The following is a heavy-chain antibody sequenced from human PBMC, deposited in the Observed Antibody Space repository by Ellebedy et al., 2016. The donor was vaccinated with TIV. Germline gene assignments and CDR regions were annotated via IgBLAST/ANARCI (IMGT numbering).Heavy chain of an antibody. CDR3: AADLSPLGGTEYFQH. CDR1: GFTFTSSA. J-gene: IGHJ1*01. V-gene: IGHV1-58*02. D-gene: IGHD3-16*01. Sequence: SVKVSCXASGFTFTSSAMQWVRQARGQRLEWIGWIVVGSGNTNYAQKFQERVTITRDMSTSTAYMELSSLRSEDTAVYYCAADLSPLGGTEYFQHWGQGTLVTVSS. CDR2: IVVGSGNT.